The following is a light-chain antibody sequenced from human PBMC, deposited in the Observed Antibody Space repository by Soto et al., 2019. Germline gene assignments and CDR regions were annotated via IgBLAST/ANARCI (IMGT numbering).Light chain of an antibody. CDR3: QQRSNWAPT. CDR1: QSVDAY. V-gene: IGKV3-11*01. Sequence: EIVLTQSPATQSLSPGERATLSCRASQSVDAYLDWYQQRPGQAPRLLIFDASNRATGIPTRFSGSGSGTDFTLTISSLEPEDFAVYYCQQRSNWAPTFGQGTKVEIK. CDR2: DAS. J-gene: IGKJ1*01.